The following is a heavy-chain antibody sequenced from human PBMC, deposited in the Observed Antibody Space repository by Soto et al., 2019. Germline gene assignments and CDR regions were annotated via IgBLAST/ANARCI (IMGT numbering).Heavy chain of an antibody. CDR3: ARDITPRTPTARSSENY. D-gene: IGHD6-19*01. CDR1: GGTFSSYT. V-gene: IGHV1-69*04. Sequence: SVKVSCKAPGGTFSSYTISWVRQAPGQGLEWMGRIIPILGIANYAQKFQGRVTITADKSTSTAYMELSSLRSEDTAVYYCARDITPRTPTARSSENYWGKGTLVTVSS. J-gene: IGHJ4*02. CDR2: IIPILGIA.